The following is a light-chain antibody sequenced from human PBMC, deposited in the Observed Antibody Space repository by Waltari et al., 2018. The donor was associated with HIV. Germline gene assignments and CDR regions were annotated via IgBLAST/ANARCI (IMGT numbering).Light chain of an antibody. CDR1: IVDVGYMTC. J-gene: IGLJ3*02. CDR2: GGS. Sequence: QAALTPPASVSGSPGQSSTISCIARIVDVGYMTCVSWYQQFPGRAPQLIIYGGSIRSSRVSHRFSASNPGQTASLTISGLQTADEAIYYCSAYVGTLTPAFGGGTQVTVL. CDR3: SAYVGTLTPA. V-gene: IGLV2-14*01.